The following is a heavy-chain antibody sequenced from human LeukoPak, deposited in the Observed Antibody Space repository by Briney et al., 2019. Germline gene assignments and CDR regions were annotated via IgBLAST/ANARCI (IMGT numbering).Heavy chain of an antibody. Sequence: PGGSLRLSCAASGFTLSSYAMYWVRQAPGKGLEWVAVISYDGSDKFYTDSVKGRFTISRDSSKNTLYLQMNSLRPEDTAVYYCARARPSMWIGYWGQGTLVTVSS. CDR3: ARARPSMWIGY. J-gene: IGHJ4*02. V-gene: IGHV3-30*04. CDR2: ISYDGSDK. CDR1: GFTLSSYA. D-gene: IGHD5-12*01.